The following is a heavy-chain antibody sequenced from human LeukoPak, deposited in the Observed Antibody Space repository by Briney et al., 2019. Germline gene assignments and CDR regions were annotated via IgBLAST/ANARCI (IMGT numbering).Heavy chain of an antibody. CDR3: ARGNLGATPFDY. J-gene: IGHJ4*02. V-gene: IGHV4-59*01. CDR2: IYYSGST. CDR1: GGSISSYY. Sequence: SETLSLTCTVSGGSISSYYWSWIRQPPGKGLEWIGYIYYSGSTNYNPSLKSRVTISVDTSKNQFSLKLSSVTAADTAVYYCARGNLGATPFDYWGQGTLVTVSS. D-gene: IGHD1-7*01.